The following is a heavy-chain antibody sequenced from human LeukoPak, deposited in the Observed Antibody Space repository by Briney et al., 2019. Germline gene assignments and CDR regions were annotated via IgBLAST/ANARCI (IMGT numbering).Heavy chain of an antibody. CDR1: GYTFTSYA. J-gene: IGHJ6*02. D-gene: IGHD2-2*01. CDR3: ARGARRKYCSSTSCYSDYYGMDV. Sequence: GASVNVSCKASGYTFTSYAMHWVRQAPGQRLEWMGWINAGNGNTKYSQKFQGRVTITRDTSASTAYMELSSLRSEDTAVYYCARGARRKYCSSTSCYSDYYGMDVWGQGTTVTVSS. V-gene: IGHV1-3*01. CDR2: INAGNGNT.